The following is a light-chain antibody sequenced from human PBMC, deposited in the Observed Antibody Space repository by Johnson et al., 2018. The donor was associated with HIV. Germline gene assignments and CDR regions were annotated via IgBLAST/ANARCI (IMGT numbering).Light chain of an antibody. CDR3: ETWDSRLSGYYV. Sequence: QAVLTQPPSVSAAPGQKVTISCSGSSSNIASNYVSWYQQIPGTAPTLLIYDNDKRPSVIPDRFSGSKSGTSATLGITGLLTGDEADYYCETWDSRLSGYYVFGSGTRLTVL. J-gene: IGLJ1*01. CDR1: SSNIASNY. V-gene: IGLV1-51*01. CDR2: DND.